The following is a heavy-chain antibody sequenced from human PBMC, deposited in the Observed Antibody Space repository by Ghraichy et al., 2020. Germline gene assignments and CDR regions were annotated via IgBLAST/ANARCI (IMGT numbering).Heavy chain of an antibody. Sequence: ESLNISCTVSGASISSRGYFWGWIRQPPGKGLEWIGTFFSSGSTSYNPSLKSRVTISVDTSKNQISLKLTSVTAADTAVYYCARLYSTTEGYYFDYWGQGTLVTVSS. CDR1: GASISSRGYF. V-gene: IGHV4-39*01. CDR3: ARLYSTTEGYYFDY. D-gene: IGHD6-13*01. J-gene: IGHJ4*02. CDR2: FFSSGST.